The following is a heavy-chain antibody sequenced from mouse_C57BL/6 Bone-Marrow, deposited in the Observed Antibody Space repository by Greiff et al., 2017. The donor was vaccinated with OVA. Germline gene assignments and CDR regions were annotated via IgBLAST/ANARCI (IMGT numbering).Heavy chain of an antibody. CDR1: GFTFSDYG. D-gene: IGHD1-1*01. V-gene: IGHV5-15*01. CDR3: ARSITTVVAYWYFDV. J-gene: IGHJ1*03. CDR2: ISNLAYSI. Sequence: EVMLVESGGGLVQPGGSLKLSCAASGFTFSDYGMAWVRQAPRKGPAWVAFISNLAYSIYYADTVTGRFTISRENAKNTLYLEMSSLRSEDTAMYYCARSITTVVAYWYFDVWGTGTTVTVSS.